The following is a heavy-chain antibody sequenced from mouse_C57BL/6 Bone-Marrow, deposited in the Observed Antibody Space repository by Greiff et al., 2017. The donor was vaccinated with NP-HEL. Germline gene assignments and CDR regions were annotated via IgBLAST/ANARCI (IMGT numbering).Heavy chain of an antibody. V-gene: IGHV1-81*01. CDR1: GYTFTSCG. Sequence: VQLQQSGAELARPGASVKLSCKASGYTFTSCGISWVKQRTGQGLEWIGEIYPRSGNTYYNEKFKGKATLTADESSSTAYMELRSLTSEDSAVYFCARGGYYGSSPWFACWDQGTLVTVSA. CDR3: ARGGYYGSSPWFAC. CDR2: IYPRSGNT. D-gene: IGHD1-1*01. J-gene: IGHJ3*01.